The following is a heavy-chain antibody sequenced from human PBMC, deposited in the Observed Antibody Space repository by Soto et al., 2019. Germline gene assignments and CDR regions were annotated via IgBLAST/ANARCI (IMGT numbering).Heavy chain of an antibody. CDR3: AKGFGNYCAFDY. V-gene: IGHV3-30*18. J-gene: IGHJ4*02. CDR2: ISNDGSNK. CDR1: GFSFSTYG. Sequence: QVHLVESGGGVVQPGRSLRLSCAASGFSFSTYGMNWVRQAPGKGLEWVAFISNDGSNKYYADSVKGRFTISRDNSKNKLYLQMNSLRAEDTAVDYCAKGFGNYCAFDYWGQGTLVTVSS. D-gene: IGHD1-26*01.